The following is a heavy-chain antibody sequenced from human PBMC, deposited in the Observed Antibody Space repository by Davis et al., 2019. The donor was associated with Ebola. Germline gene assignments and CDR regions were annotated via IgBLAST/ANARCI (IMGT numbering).Heavy chain of an antibody. CDR1: GFTFSSYG. V-gene: IGHV3-30*18. Sequence: GESLKISCAASGFTFSSYGMYWVRQAPGKGLEWVAVISYDGGSTHYADSVTGRFTISRDNSKNTLYLQMNSLRAEETAVYYCAKDGYYSTWDGFHIWGQGTMVTVSS. J-gene: IGHJ3*02. CDR2: ISYDGGST. D-gene: IGHD3-22*01. CDR3: AKDGYYSTWDGFHI.